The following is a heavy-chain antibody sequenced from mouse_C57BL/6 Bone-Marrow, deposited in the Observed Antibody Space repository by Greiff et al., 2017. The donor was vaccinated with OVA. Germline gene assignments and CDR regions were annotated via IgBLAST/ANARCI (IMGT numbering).Heavy chain of an antibody. CDR1: GYTFTSYG. Sequence: VKLQQSGAELARPGASVKLSCKASGYTFTSYGISWVKQRTGQGLEWIGEIYPRSGNTYYNEKFKGKATLTADKSSSTAYMELRSLTSEDSAVYFCARGITTVDYFDYWGQGTTLTVSS. CDR3: ARGITTVDYFDY. D-gene: IGHD1-1*01. V-gene: IGHV1-81*01. J-gene: IGHJ2*01. CDR2: IYPRSGNT.